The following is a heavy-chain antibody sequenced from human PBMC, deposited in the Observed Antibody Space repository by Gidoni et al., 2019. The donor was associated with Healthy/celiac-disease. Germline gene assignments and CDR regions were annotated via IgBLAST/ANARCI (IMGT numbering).Heavy chain of an antibody. Sequence: EVPLLESGGGLVQPGGSLRLSCAASGLTFRSYAMGWVRKAHGKGLEWNAASRGSSGRTYNGDLVKGRFTITRDNPKNTLYLKMNSLRDEDRAVYYCGKHIVGETHAGYDYWGQRTLGTVSS. J-gene: IGHJ4*02. CDR2: SRGSSGRT. V-gene: IGHV3-23*01. CDR3: GKHIVGETHAGYDY. CDR1: GLTFRSYA. D-gene: IGHD1-26*01.